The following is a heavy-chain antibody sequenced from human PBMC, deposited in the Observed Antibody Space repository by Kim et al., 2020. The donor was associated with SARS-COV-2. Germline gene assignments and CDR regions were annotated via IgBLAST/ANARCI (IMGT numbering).Heavy chain of an antibody. CDR2: IYYSGST. Sequence: SETLSLTCTVSGGSISSYYWSWIRQPPGKGLEWIGYIYYSGSTNYNPSLKSRVTISVDTSKNQFSLKLSSVTAADTAVYYCARADNWNGHSNGPPYFDYWGQGTLVTVSS. V-gene: IGHV4-59*01. J-gene: IGHJ4*02. CDR3: ARADNWNGHSNGPPYFDY. CDR1: GGSISSYY. D-gene: IGHD1-20*01.